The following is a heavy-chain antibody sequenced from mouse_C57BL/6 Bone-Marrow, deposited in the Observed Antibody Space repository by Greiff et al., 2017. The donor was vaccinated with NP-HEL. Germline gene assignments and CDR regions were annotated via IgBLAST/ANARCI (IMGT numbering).Heavy chain of an antibody. CDR1: GYSITSGYD. Sequence: EVMLVESGPGMVNPSQSLSLPCTVTGYSITSGYDWHWIRHFPGNKLEWMGYISYSGSTNYNPSLKSRISITHDTSKNHFFLKLNSVTTEDTATSYCAREGYYGSGFDYWGQGTTLTVSS. V-gene: IGHV3-1*01. D-gene: IGHD1-1*01. CDR3: AREGYYGSGFDY. J-gene: IGHJ2*01. CDR2: ISYSGST.